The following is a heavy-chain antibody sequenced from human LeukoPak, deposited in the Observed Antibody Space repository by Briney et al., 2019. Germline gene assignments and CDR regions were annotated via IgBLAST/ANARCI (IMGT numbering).Heavy chain of an antibody. CDR1: GGSISSYY. CDR3: ARDAYYYGSGSPYYFEY. V-gene: IGHV4-4*07. J-gene: IGHJ4*02. CDR2: IYTSGST. Sequence: PSETLSLTCTVSGGSISSYYWSWTRQPAGKGLEWIGRIYTSGSTNYNPSLKSRVTMSVDTSKNQFSLKLSSVTAADTAVYYCARDAYYYGSGSPYYFEYWGQGTLVTVSS. D-gene: IGHD3-10*01.